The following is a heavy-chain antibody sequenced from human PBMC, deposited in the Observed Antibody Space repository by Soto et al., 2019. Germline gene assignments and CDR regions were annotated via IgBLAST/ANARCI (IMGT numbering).Heavy chain of an antibody. Sequence: EVQLVESGGGLVQPGRSLRLSCAASGFTFDDYAMYWVRQAPGKGLEWVSGISWNSGRIGYADSVKGRFTISRDSAKNSLYLQMNSLRAEDTALYYCAKAQLRIAAAGPNDYWGQGTLVTVSS. CDR2: ISWNSGRI. V-gene: IGHV3-9*01. J-gene: IGHJ4*02. D-gene: IGHD6-13*01. CDR1: GFTFDDYA. CDR3: AKAQLRIAAAGPNDY.